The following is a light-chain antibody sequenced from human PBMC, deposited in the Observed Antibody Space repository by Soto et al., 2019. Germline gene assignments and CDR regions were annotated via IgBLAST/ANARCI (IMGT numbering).Light chain of an antibody. Sequence: EIVMTQSPATLSLSPGERATLSCRASQSVSSSYLSWYQQKPGQAPRLLIYGASSRATGIPDRFSGSGSWADFTLTISRLEPEDFAVYYCQQYGDSITFGGGTKVDIK. J-gene: IGKJ4*02. CDR1: QSVSSSY. CDR3: QQYGDSIT. CDR2: GAS. V-gene: IGKV3-20*01.